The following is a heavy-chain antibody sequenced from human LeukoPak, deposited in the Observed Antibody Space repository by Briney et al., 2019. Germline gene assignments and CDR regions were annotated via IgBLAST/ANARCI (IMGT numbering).Heavy chain of an antibody. CDR1: GYSFTSYW. CDR3: AARDDYYDSSGYYY. V-gene: IGHV5-51*01. CDR2: IYPGDSDT. J-gene: IGHJ4*02. D-gene: IGHD3-22*01. Sequence: PGESLKISWKGSGYSFTSYWIGWVRQMPGKGLELMGIIYPGDSDTRYSPSFQGHVTISADKSISTAYLQWSSLKASDTAMYYCAARDDYYDSSGYYYWGQGTLVTVSS.